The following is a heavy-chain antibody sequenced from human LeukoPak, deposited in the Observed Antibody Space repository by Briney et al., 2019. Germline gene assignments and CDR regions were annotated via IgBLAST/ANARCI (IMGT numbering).Heavy chain of an antibody. D-gene: IGHD3-10*01. CDR1: GGTFSSYA. CDR3: ARSYYGYAFDI. CDR2: IIPILGTA. J-gene: IGHJ3*02. Sequence: SVKVSCKASGGTFSSYAISWVRQAPGQGLEWMGGIIPILGTANYAQKFQGKVTITADKSTSTAYMELSSLRSEDTAVYYCARSYYGYAFDIWGQGTMVTVSS. V-gene: IGHV1-69*10.